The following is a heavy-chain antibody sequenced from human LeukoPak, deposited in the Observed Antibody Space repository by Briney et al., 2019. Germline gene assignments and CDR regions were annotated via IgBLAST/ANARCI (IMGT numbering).Heavy chain of an antibody. CDR2: IYTSGST. Sequence: SETLSLTCTVSGGSISSYYWSWIRQPPGKGLEWIGYIYTSGSTNYNPSLKSRVTISVDTSKNQFYLKLSSVTAADTAVYYCARRTCSSTSCWFDPWGQGTLVTVSS. J-gene: IGHJ5*02. D-gene: IGHD2-2*01. CDR3: ARRTCSSTSCWFDP. V-gene: IGHV4-4*09. CDR1: GGSISSYY.